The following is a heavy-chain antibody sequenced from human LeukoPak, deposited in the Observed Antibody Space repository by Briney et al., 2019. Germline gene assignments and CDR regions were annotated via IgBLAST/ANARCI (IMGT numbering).Heavy chain of an antibody. CDR1: GFTFSSYA. Sequence: GGSLRLSCAASGFTFSSYAMSWVRQAPGKGLEWVSAIGGSGGSTYYADSVKGRFTISRDNSKNTLYLQMNSLRAEDTAVYYCAKGIAVAPSGYFQHWGQGTLVTVSS. D-gene: IGHD6-19*01. CDR3: AKGIAVAPSGYFQH. CDR2: IGGSGGST. V-gene: IGHV3-23*01. J-gene: IGHJ1*01.